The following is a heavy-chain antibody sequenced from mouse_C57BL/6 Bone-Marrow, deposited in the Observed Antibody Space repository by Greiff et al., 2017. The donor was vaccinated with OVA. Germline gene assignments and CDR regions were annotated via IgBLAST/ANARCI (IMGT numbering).Heavy chain of an antibody. CDR3: ARGSYYSNPGFAY. D-gene: IGHD2-5*01. J-gene: IGHJ3*01. V-gene: IGHV1-53*01. CDR1: GYTFTSYW. CDR2: INPSNGGT. Sequence: QVQLQQSGTELVKPGASVKLSCKASGYTFTSYWMHWVKQRPGQGLEWIGNINPSNGGTNYNEKFKSKATLTVDKSSSTAYLQLSSLTSEDSAVYYGARGSYYSNPGFAYWGQGTLVTVSA.